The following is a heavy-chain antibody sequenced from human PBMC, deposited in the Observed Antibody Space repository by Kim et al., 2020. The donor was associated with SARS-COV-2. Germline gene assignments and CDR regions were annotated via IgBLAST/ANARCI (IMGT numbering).Heavy chain of an antibody. CDR2: DK. V-gene: IGHV2-5*01. CDR3: AHFVGRLLDY. Sequence: DKRYSPSLKSRLTITKDTSKNQVVLTMTNMDPVDTATYYCAHFVGRLLDYWGQGTLVTVSS. J-gene: IGHJ4*02. D-gene: IGHD3-10*01.